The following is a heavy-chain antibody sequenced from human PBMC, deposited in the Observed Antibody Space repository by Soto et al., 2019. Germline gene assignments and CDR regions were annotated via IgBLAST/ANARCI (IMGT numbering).Heavy chain of an antibody. CDR1: GGSFSGYY. V-gene: IGHV4-34*01. CDR2: INHSGST. J-gene: IGHJ3*02. Sequence: SETLSLTCAVYGGSFSGYYWSWIRQPPGKGLEWIGEINHSGSTNYNPSLKSRVTISVDTSKNQFSLKLSSVTAVDTAVYYCARKGWNYAFDIWGQGTMVTVSS. CDR3: ARKGWNYAFDI. D-gene: IGHD1-7*01.